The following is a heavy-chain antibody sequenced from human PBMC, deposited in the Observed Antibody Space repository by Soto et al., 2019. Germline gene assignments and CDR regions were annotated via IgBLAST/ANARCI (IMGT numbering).Heavy chain of an antibody. CDR2: IYASGHS. CDR3: ARSPSTSTIGTFDI. V-gene: IGHV4-4*07. D-gene: IGHD6-6*01. J-gene: IGHJ3*02. Sequence: QVQLQESGPGLVKTSENLSLTCTVSGGAISAFYWNWIRQSAGKGLEWIGRIYASGHSNYNPSLESRVSMSVDTSKHQFSLKLNSVTAADTAVYYCARSPSTSTIGTFDIWGQGTMVTFSS. CDR1: GGAISAFY.